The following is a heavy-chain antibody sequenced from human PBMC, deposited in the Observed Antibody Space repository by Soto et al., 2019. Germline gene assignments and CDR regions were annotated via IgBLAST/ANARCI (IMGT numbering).Heavy chain of an antibody. D-gene: IGHD3-16*01. CDR1: GGSISSDY. J-gene: IGHJ4*02. CDR3: ARTRGAAPDY. V-gene: IGHV4-59*01. CDR2: IYYRGST. Sequence: SETLSLTCTVSGGSISSDYWSWIRQPPGKGLEWIGYIYYRGSTNYNPSHKSRVTISVDTSKNQFSLKLSSVTAADTAVYYCARTRGAAPDYWGQGTLVTVSS.